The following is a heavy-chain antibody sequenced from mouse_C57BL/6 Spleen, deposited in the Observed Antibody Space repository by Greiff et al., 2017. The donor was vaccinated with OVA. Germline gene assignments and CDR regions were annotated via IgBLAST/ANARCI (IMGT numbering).Heavy chain of an antibody. D-gene: IGHD2-5*01. CDR1: GYTFTSYW. CDR3: ASPGSNFSYWYFDV. V-gene: IGHV1-53*01. CDR2: INPSNGGT. J-gene: IGHJ1*03. Sequence: VQLQQPGTELVKPGASVKLSCKASGYTFTSYWMHWVKQRPGQGLEWIGNINPSNGGTNYNEKFKSKATLTVDKSSSTAYMQLSSLTSEDSAVYYCASPGSNFSYWYFDVWGTGTTVTVSS.